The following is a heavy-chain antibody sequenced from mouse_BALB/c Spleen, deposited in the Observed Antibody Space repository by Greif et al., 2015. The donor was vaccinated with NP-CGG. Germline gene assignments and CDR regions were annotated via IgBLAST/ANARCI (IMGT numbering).Heavy chain of an antibody. D-gene: IGHD2-1*01. CDR3: ARGVTAY. J-gene: IGHJ3*01. Sequence: VQRVESGAELVMPGPSVKVSCKASGYAFTNYLIEWVKQRPGQGLEWIGVINPGSGGTNYNEKFKGKATLTADKSSSTAYMQLRSLTSDDSAVYFCARGVTAYWGQGTLVTVSA. CDR1: GYAFTNYL. CDR2: INPGSGGT. V-gene: IGHV1-54*01.